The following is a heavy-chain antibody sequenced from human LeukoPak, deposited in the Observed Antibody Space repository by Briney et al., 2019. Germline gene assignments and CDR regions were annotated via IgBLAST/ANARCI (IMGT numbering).Heavy chain of an antibody. CDR2: INPNSGGT. D-gene: IGHD3-10*01. J-gene: IGHJ4*02. Sequence: ASVKVSCKASGYTFTGYYMHWVRQAPGQGLEWMGWINPNSGGTNYAQKFQGRVTMTRDTSISTAYMELSRLRSDDTAVYYCARATGHRYYGSGSYYHDYWGQGTLVTVSS. CDR3: ARATGHRYYGSGSYYHDY. V-gene: IGHV1-2*02. CDR1: GYTFTGYY.